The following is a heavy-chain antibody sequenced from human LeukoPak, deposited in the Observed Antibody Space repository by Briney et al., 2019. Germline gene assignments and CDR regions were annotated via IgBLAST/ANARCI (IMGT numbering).Heavy chain of an antibody. Sequence: PGGSLRLSCAGSGFTFSSYGMNWVRQAPGKGLEWVSFIYSDNTHYSDSVKGRFTISRDNSKNTLYLQMNSLRAEDTAVYYCARRAGAYSHPYDYWGQGTLVTVSS. CDR2: IYSDNT. V-gene: IGHV3-53*01. CDR1: GFTFSSYG. CDR3: ARRAGAYSHPYDY. J-gene: IGHJ4*02. D-gene: IGHD4/OR15-4a*01.